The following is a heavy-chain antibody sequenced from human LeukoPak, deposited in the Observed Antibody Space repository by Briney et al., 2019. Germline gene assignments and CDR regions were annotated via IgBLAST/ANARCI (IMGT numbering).Heavy chain of an antibody. J-gene: IGHJ6*02. D-gene: IGHD1-26*01. V-gene: IGHV4-34*01. Sequence: SETLSLTCAVYGGSIHIASFSAHYWTWVRQSPGRGLQWIGEIDQSGNTHYNPSLKSRVTMSVDKSKNQFSLKLTSVTAADTAVYYCAGLKWEETTFRNFYYGMDAWGQGTTVIVSS. CDR2: IDQSGNT. CDR3: AGLKWEETTFRNFYYGMDA. CDR1: GGSIHIASFSAHY.